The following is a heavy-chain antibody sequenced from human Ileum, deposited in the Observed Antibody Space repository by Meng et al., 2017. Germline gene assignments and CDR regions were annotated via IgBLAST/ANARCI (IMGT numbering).Heavy chain of an antibody. CDR1: GFNFSTHA. V-gene: IGHV3-23*01. Sequence: GESPKTSCAAPGFNFSTHAMNWVRQSPGKGLEWVSGLSSSGRTTYYADSVKGRFTISRDNSKNMVYLQMSSLRAEDTAVYYCARGYSYVWGQGTLVTVSS. J-gene: IGHJ4*02. CDR2: LSSSGRTT. D-gene: IGHD5-18*01. CDR3: ARGYSYV.